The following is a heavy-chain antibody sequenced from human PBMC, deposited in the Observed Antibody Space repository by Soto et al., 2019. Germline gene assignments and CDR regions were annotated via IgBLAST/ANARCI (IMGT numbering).Heavy chain of an antibody. V-gene: IGHV1-69*13. J-gene: IGHJ5*02. CDR1: VGTFSSYA. CDR3: ARSVCGGSCYSDWFDP. CDR2: IIPIFGTA. D-gene: IGHD2-15*01. Sequence: SVKVSCKASVGTFSSYAISWVRQAPGQGLEWMGGIIPIFGTANYAQKFQGRVTITADESTSTAYMELSSLRSEDTAVYYCARSVCGGSCYSDWFDPWGQGTLVTVSS.